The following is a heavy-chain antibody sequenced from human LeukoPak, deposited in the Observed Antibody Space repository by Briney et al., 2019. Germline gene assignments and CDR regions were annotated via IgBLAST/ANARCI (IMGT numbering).Heavy chain of an antibody. CDR3: AKDTRLYYYNGMDV. CDR2: ISFDGSRK. CDR1: GDSASTINLSG. Sequence: PGGSLRLSCVGSGDSASTINLSGIQWVRQAPGKGLEWVAGISFDGSRKDHIDAVKGRFSISRDSFSRMVFLEMNSLRPEDTAIYYCAKDTRLYYYNGMDVWGQGTTVTVSS. J-gene: IGHJ6*02. V-gene: IGHV3-30*13.